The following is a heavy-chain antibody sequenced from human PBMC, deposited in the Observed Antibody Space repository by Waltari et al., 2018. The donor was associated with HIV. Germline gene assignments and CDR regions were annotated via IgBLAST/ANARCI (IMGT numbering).Heavy chain of an antibody. CDR2: SSGSGYST. CDR3: VKEHQYSNTWYSYYGMDV. V-gene: IGHV3-23*01. J-gene: IGHJ6*02. Sequence: VPLSRPGGGWVQSGGSVSRSWQRPGIPSRPSSLPAIRQAPGNGLEWVSASSGSGYSTYYADSVKGRFTISRDKSKNNLYLQMNSLRAEDTAVYFCVKEHQYSNTWYSYYGMDVWGQGTTVTVSS. CDR1: GIPSRPSS. D-gene: IGHD6-13*01.